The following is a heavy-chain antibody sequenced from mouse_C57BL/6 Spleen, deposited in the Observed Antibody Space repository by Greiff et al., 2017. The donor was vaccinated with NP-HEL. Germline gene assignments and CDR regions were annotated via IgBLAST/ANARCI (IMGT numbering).Heavy chain of an antibody. V-gene: IGHV5-9-1*02. CDR3: TRAGNWYFDV. J-gene: IGHJ1*03. CDR2: ISSGGDYI. Sequence: EVQVVESGEGLVKPGGSLKLSCAASGFTFSSYAMSWVRQTPENRLEWVAYISSGGDYIYYADTVKGRFTISRDNARNTLYLQMSSLKSEDTAMYYCTRAGNWYFDVWGTGTTVTVSS. CDR1: GFTFSSYA.